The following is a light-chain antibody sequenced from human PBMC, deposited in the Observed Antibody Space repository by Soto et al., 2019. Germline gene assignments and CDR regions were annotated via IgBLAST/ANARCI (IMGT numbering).Light chain of an antibody. V-gene: IGLV1-51*01. CDR2: DSN. CDR3: GTWDSSLSAGV. Sequence: QSALTQPPSVSAAPGQKVTISCSGGSSNIGNNYLSWYQQLPGTAPKLLIYDSNERPSGIPDRFSGSKSGTSATLTITGLQTGDEADYYCGTWDSSLSAGVFGGGTKLTVL. CDR1: SSNIGNNY. J-gene: IGLJ2*01.